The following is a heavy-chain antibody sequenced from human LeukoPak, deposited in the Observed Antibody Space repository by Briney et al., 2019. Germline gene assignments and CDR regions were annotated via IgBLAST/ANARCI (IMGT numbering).Heavy chain of an antibody. CDR1: GFTFSSYA. V-gene: IGHV3-30*04. Sequence: GGSLRLSCAASGFTFSSYAMHWVRQAPGKGLEWVAVISYDGSNKYYADSVKGRFTISRDNSKNTLYLQMNSLRAEDTAVYYCARGHYGDYFFLGDAFEIWGQGTMVTVSS. CDR2: ISYDGSNK. CDR3: ARGHYGDYFFLGDAFEI. D-gene: IGHD4-17*01. J-gene: IGHJ3*02.